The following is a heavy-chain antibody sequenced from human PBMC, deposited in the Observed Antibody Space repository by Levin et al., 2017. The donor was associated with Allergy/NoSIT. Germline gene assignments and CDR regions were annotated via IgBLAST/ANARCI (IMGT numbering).Heavy chain of an antibody. CDR3: ARGPLRYFDWYSTPDFDY. Sequence: TASETLSLTCAVYGGSFSGYYWSWIRQPPGKGLEWIGEINHSGSTNYNPSLKSRVTISVDTSKNQFSLKLSSVTAADTAVYYCARGPLRYFDWYSTPDFDYWGQGTLVTVSS. V-gene: IGHV4-34*01. CDR2: INHSGST. D-gene: IGHD3-9*01. CDR1: GGSFSGYY. J-gene: IGHJ4*02.